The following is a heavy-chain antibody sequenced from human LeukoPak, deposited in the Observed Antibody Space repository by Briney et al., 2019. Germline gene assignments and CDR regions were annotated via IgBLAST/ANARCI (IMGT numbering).Heavy chain of an antibody. D-gene: IGHD2-2*01. CDR2: IHYSGST. V-gene: IGHV4-59*08. Sequence: SETLSLTCTVSGGSISSYYWSWIRQPPGKGLEWIGYIHYSGSTTYNPSLKSRVTISVDTSKNQFSLKLSSVTAADTAVYYCARATVYCSSTSCPFDYWGQGTLVTVSS. J-gene: IGHJ4*02. CDR1: GGSISSYY. CDR3: ARATVYCSSTSCPFDY.